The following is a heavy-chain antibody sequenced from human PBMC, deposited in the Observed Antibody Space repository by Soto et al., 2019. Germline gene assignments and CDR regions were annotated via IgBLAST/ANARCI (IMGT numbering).Heavy chain of an antibody. J-gene: IGHJ4*02. CDR3: AKEAGLSGSYYISSSYYFDY. D-gene: IGHD1-26*01. CDR1: GFTFSSYG. V-gene: IGHV3-30*18. CDR2: ISYDGSNT. Sequence: QVQLVESGGGVVQPGRSLRLSCVASGFTFSSYGMHWVRQAPGKGLEWVAIISYDGSNTYYADSVKGRFTISRDNSKNTLYLQMNSLRAEDTSVYYCAKEAGLSGSYYISSSYYFDYWGQGTLVTVSS.